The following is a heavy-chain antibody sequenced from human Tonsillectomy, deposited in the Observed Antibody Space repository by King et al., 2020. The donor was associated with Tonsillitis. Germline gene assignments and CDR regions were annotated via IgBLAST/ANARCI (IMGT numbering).Heavy chain of an antibody. CDR2: ISGSGGST. D-gene: IGHD5-18*01. CDR1: GFTFSSYA. V-gene: IGHV3-23*04. CDR3: AKDPGNVDTAMVPTPTYYFDY. Sequence: VQLVESGGGLVQPGGSLRLSCAASGFTFSSYAMSWVRQAPGKGLEWVSTISGSGGSTFYAGSVKGRFTISRDNSKNTLYLQMNSLRAEDTAVYYCAKDPGNVDTAMVPTPTYYFDYWGQGTLVTVSS. J-gene: IGHJ4*02.